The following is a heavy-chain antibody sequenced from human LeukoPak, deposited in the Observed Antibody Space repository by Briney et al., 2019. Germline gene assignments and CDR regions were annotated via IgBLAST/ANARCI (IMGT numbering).Heavy chain of an antibody. CDR2: IYPGDSGT. CDR3: ARRLRQAYIDY. D-gene: IGHD2-2*02. J-gene: IGHJ4*02. Sequence: GESLKISCKGSGYSFTSYWIGWVRQMPGKGLEWMGIIYPGDSGTRYSPSFQGQVTISADKSISTAYLQWGSLKASDTAMYYCARRLRQAYIDYWGQGTLVTVSS. V-gene: IGHV5-51*01. CDR1: GYSFTSYW.